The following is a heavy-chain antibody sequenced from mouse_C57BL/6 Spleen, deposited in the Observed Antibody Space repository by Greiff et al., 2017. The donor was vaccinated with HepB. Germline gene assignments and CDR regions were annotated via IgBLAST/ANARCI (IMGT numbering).Heavy chain of an antibody. J-gene: IGHJ4*01. CDR2: INPGSGGT. V-gene: IGHV1-54*01. CDR3: ARYGVLDAMDY. Sequence: VHLVESGAELVRPGTSVKVSCKASGYAFTNYLIEWVKQRPGQGLEWIGVINPGSGGTNYNEKFKGKATLTADKSSSTAYMQLSSLTSEDSAVYFCARYGVLDAMDYWGQGTSVTVSS. CDR1: GYAFTNYL. D-gene: IGHD1-1*01.